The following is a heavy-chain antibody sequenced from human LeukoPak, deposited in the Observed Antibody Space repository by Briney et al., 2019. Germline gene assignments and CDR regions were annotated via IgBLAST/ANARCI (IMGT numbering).Heavy chain of an antibody. D-gene: IGHD3-10*01. J-gene: IGHJ4*02. CDR1: GFTFSVYW. Sequence: GGSLRLSCVTSGFTFSVYWMHWVRQVPGKGLMGVSRISSDGSITTYADSVKGRFTISRDIARNTLYLQMNSLTADDTAVYYCARSGYYNGYDYWGQGTLVTISS. CDR2: ISSDGSIT. CDR3: ARSGYYNGYDY. V-gene: IGHV3-74*01.